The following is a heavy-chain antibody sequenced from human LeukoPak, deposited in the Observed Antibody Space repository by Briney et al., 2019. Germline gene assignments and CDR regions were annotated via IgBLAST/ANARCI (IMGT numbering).Heavy chain of an antibody. Sequence: SETPSLTCAVYGGSFSGYYWSWIRQPPGKGLEWIGEINHSGSTNYNPSLKSRVTISVDTSKNQFSLKLSSVTAADTAVYYCARPPDYGDYLDYWGQGTLVTVSS. J-gene: IGHJ4*02. CDR2: INHSGST. CDR3: ARPPDYGDYLDY. D-gene: IGHD4-17*01. CDR1: GGSFSGYY. V-gene: IGHV4-34*01.